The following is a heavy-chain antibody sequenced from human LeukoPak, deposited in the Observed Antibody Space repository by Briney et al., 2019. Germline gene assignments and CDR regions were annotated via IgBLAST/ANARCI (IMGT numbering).Heavy chain of an antibody. D-gene: IGHD1-26*01. CDR1: GFTFVDYT. V-gene: IGHV3-43*01. CDR3: AKGNSGEYYDTYFDS. J-gene: IGHJ4*02. CDR2: INWSGDTT. Sequence: QSGGSLRLSCAVSGFTFVDYTMHWVRHAPGKGLEWVSLINWSGDTTYYADSVKGRFTISRDNSRNSLYLQMNSLRSEDTAFYYCAKGNSGEYYDTYFDSWGQGTLVAVSS.